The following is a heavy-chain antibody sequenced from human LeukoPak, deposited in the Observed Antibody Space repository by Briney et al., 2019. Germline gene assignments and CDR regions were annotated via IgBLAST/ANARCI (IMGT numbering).Heavy chain of an antibody. CDR3: AREWGLIAVAGGPGY. V-gene: IGHV3-33*01. Sequence: GGSLRLSCAASGFTFSRYRMHWVRQAPGKGLEWLAIIWYDGHNKYYADSVKGRFTISRDNSKNTLFLEMNDLRAEDTALYYCAREWGLIAVAGGPGYWGQGTLVTVSS. CDR1: GFTFSRYR. CDR2: IWYDGHNK. J-gene: IGHJ4*02. D-gene: IGHD6-19*01.